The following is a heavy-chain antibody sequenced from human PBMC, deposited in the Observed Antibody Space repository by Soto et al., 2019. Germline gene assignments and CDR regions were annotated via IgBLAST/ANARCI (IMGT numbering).Heavy chain of an antibody. CDR3: ARDLEARGEWGYSEYNWFDP. D-gene: IGHD3-22*01. CDR2: IYYSGST. V-gene: IGHV4-30-4*01. Sequence: PPETLSLTCTVSGGSISSGDSYWSWIRQPPGKGLEWIGYIYYSGSTYYNPSLKSRVTISVDTSKNQFSLKLSSVTAADTAVYYCARDLEARGEWGYSEYNWFDPWGQGTLDIVSS. CDR1: GGSISSGDSY. J-gene: IGHJ5*02.